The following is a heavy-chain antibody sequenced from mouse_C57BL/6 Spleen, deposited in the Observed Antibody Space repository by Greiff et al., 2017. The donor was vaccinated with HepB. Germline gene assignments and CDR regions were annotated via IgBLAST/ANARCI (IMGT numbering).Heavy chain of an antibody. CDR2: INPSTGGT. CDR1: GYSFTGYY. CDR3: ARTKDGSSPFAY. D-gene: IGHD1-1*01. Sequence: EVQLQQSGPELVKPGASVKISCKASGYSFTGYYMNWVKQSPEKSLEWIGEINPSTGGTTYNQKFKAKATLTVDKSSSTAYMQLKSLTSEDSAVYYCARTKDGSSPFAYWGQGTLVTVSA. V-gene: IGHV1-42*01. J-gene: IGHJ3*01.